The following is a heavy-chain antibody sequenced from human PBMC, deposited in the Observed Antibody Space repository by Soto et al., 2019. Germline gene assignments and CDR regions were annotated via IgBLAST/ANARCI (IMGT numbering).Heavy chain of an antibody. CDR3: ARDVDTTTWGGDAFDI. V-gene: IGHV3-66*01. Sequence: EVQLVESGGGLVQPGGSLRLSCAASGFTVSSNYMSWVRQAPGKGLEWVSVIYSGGSTYYADSVKGRFTISRDNSKNTMYLQMNSLRAEDTAVYFCARDVDTTTWGGDAFDIWGQGTMVTVSS. CDR1: GFTVSSNY. D-gene: IGHD3-16*01. CDR2: IYSGGST. J-gene: IGHJ3*02.